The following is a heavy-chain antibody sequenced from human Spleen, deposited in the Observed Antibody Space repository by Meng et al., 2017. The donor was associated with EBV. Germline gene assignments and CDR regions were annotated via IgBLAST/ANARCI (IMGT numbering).Heavy chain of an antibody. J-gene: IGHJ5*02. Sequence: HLHQSGPVPVTLSVTRPLTCTVSGDSISSFYNWGWIRQPPGRVLEWIGSVHFTGGTYYSPSLKGRITVSVDTSKNQFSLRLTSATAADTAMYYCARVNFLVVNTFALNWLVPWGQGTLVTVSS. CDR3: ARVNFLVVNTFALNWLVP. CDR2: VHFTGGT. V-gene: IGHV4-38-2*02. D-gene: IGHD2-21*01. CDR1: GDSISSFYN.